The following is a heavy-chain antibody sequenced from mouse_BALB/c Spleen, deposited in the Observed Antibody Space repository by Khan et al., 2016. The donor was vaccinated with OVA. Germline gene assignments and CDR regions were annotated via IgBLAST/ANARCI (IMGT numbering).Heavy chain of an antibody. CDR3: ARMAGN. Sequence: EVQLKQSGAELVKSGATVKLSCTASGLNIKDTYMHWLKQWPEQGLEWIGRIDPPNGNTKYDPKFPGKATITEDTSSNTAFQQLGSPIYECAAVYYCARMAGNWGQGTTLTVSA. CDR2: IDPPNGNT. J-gene: IGHJ3*01. CDR1: GLNIKDTY. V-gene: IGHV14-3*02.